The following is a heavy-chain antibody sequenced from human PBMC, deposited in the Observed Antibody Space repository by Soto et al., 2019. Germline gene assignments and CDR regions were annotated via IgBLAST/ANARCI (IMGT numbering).Heavy chain of an antibody. CDR1: GYTFTSYG. V-gene: IGHV1-18*01. J-gene: IGHJ5*02. CDR2: ISAYNGNT. D-gene: IGHD4-17*01. CDR3: AGARAQATTVWLGR. Sequence: GASVKVSCKASGYTFTSYGISWVRQAPGQGLEWMGWISAYNGNTNYAQKLQGRVTMTTDTSTSTAYMELRSLRSDDTAVYYCAGARAQATTVWLGRWGQGTRVTV.